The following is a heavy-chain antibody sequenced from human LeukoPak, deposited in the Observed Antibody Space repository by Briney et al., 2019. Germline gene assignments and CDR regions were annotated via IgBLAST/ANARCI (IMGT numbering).Heavy chain of an antibody. CDR2: ISYDGSNK. CDR1: GFTFSSYA. D-gene: IGHD3-10*01. CDR3: ARVIRYYGSGSFSPYFDY. Sequence: GGSLRLSCAASGFTFSSYAMHWVRQAPGKGLEWVAVISYDGSNKYYADSVKGRFTISRDNSKNTLYLQMNSLRAEDTAVYYCARVIRYYGSGSFSPYFDYWGQGTLVTVSS. V-gene: IGHV3-30-3*01. J-gene: IGHJ4*02.